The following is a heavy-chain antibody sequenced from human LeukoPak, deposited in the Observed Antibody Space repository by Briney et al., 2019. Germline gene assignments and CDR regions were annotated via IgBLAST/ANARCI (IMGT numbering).Heavy chain of an antibody. J-gene: IGHJ4*02. Sequence: GGSLRLSCVASGFTFSDFYMNWIRQAPGKGLEWVSYISDSTSYTDYADSVKGRFTISRDNSKKSLYLQMNSLRAEDTAVYYCAREPSRALIIDYLGQGTLVTVSS. CDR2: ISDSTSYT. CDR3: AREPSRALIIDY. CDR1: GFTFSDFY. V-gene: IGHV3-11*06. D-gene: IGHD6-13*01.